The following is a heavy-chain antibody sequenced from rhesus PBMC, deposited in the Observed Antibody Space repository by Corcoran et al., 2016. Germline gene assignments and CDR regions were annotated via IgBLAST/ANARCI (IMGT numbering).Heavy chain of an antibody. Sequence: QVQLQESGPGLVKPSETLSLTCAVSGGSFSSYWWSWIRQPPGKGPEWIGEINGNRGITNNNPSRMMRVTISKDASKNEFSLRQSFVTAADTAVYYWAGLALTRYSGYRVFDYWGQGVLVNVSS. V-gene: IGHV4-80*01. CDR1: GGSFSSYW. CDR3: AGLALTRYSGYRVFDY. J-gene: IGHJ4*01. D-gene: IGHD5-24*01. CDR2: INGNRGIT.